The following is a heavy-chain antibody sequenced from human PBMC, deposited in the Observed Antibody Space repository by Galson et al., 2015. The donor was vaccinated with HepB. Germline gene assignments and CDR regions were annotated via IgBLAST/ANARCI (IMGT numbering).Heavy chain of an antibody. CDR3: ARGIQIPGIAAAGPYPLDAFGI. J-gene: IGHJ3*02. D-gene: IGHD6-13*01. V-gene: IGHV3-33*01. CDR2: IWYDGSNK. Sequence: SLRLSCAASGFTFSSYGMHWVRQAPGKGLEWVAVIWYDGSNKYYADSVKGRFTISRDNSKNTLYLQMNSLRAEDTTVYYCARGIQIPGIAAAGPYPLDAFGIWGQGTMVTVSS. CDR1: GFTFSSYG.